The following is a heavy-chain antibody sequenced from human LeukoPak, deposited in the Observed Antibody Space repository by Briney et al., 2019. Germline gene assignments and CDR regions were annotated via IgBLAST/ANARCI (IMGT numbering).Heavy chain of an antibody. J-gene: IGHJ3*02. D-gene: IGHD3-10*01. Sequence: SETLSLTCTVSGGSISSGSYYWSWIRQPAGKGLEWIGRIYTSGSTNYNPSLKSQVTISVDTSKNQFSLKLSSVTAADTAVYYCARGTYYPRTDAFDIWGQGTMVTVSS. CDR3: ARGTYYPRTDAFDI. CDR2: IYTSGST. V-gene: IGHV4-61*02. CDR1: GGSISSGSYY.